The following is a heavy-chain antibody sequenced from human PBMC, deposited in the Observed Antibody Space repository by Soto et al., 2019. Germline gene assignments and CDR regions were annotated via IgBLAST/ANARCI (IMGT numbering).Heavy chain of an antibody. CDR1: GFAFNDSA. CDR2: VRSKSNNYAT. CDR3: TNNFV. Sequence: DVQVVHSGGGLVQPGGSLKLSCAASGFAFNDSAMHWVHQASGKGLEWVARVRSKSNNYATAYPASVKGRFIVSRDDSMGTTSLQMNSLKPEDTAIYYCTNNFVWGQGVLVTVS. J-gene: IGHJ4*02. V-gene: IGHV3-73*01. D-gene: IGHD2-15*01.